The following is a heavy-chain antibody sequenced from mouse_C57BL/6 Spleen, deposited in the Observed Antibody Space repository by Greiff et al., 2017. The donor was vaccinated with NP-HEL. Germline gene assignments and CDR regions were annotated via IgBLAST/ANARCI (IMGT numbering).Heavy chain of an antibody. J-gene: IGHJ4*01. V-gene: IGHV3-6*01. CDR3: AREDYYAMDY. CDR1: GYSITSGYY. CDR2: ISYDGSN. Sequence: EVQLVESGPGLVKPSQSLSLTCSVTGYSITSGYYWNWIRQPPGNKLEWMGYISYDGSNNYNQSLKNRISITRDTSKNQFFLTLNSVTTEDTATYYCAREDYYAMDYWGQGTSVTVSS.